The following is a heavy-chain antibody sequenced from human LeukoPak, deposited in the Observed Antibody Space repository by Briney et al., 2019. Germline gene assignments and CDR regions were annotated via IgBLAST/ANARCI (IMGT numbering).Heavy chain of an antibody. V-gene: IGHV3-23*01. J-gene: IGHJ6*04. CDR1: GFTFKNYA. Sequence: GGSLRLSCAVSGFTFKNYAMNWVRQAPGKGLEWVSTVTGTGGNTSHADSVQGRFTISRDNSRNMLYLEMHSLRAEDTAVYYCAKDKIARVVDQFFSPASHYHDGMDGWGKGATVTVSS. CDR2: VTGTGGNT. D-gene: IGHD2/OR15-2a*01. CDR3: AKDKIARVVDQFFSPASHYHDGMDG.